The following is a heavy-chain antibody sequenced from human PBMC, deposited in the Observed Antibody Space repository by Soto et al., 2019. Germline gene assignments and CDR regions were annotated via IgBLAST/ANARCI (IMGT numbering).Heavy chain of an antibody. Sequence: QVQLVQSGAEVREPGASVKVSCKASGYTFSSYDITWVRQAPGQGLEWMGWISTYTGNTNYAQKLQGRVTMTTDTSTNTAYMDMRSLRSDDTAVYYCARGGGSGPYGMGVWGQGTTVTVSS. V-gene: IGHV1-18*01. CDR1: GYTFSSYD. J-gene: IGHJ6*02. D-gene: IGHD3-10*01. CDR3: ARGGGSGPYGMGV. CDR2: ISTYTGNT.